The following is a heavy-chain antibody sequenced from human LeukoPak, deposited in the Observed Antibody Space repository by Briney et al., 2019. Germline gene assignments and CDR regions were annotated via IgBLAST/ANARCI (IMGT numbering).Heavy chain of an antibody. J-gene: IGHJ4*02. CDR3: ARQSPFGILTGYSFDY. D-gene: IGHD3-9*01. Sequence: PSETLSLTCTVSGGSITNYYWSWIRQPPGKGLEWIGHISYTGSTNYSPPLRSRVTISVDKPKSQFSLELRSVTAADTAVYYCARQSPFGILTGYSFDYWGQGTLLTVSS. CDR2: ISYTGST. CDR1: GGSITNYY. V-gene: IGHV4-59*08.